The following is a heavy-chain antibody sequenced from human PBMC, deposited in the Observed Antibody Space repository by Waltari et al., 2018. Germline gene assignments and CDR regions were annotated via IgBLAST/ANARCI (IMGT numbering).Heavy chain of an antibody. D-gene: IGHD3-3*01. CDR1: GSSISSGYY. CDR3: ARADFWSGYHFDY. J-gene: IGHJ4*02. Sequence: QVQLQESGPGLVKPSETLSLTCAVSGSSISSGYYWGWIRQPPGKGLEWIGSIYHSGSTYYNPSLKSRVTISVDTSKNQFSLKLSSVTAADTAVYYCARADFWSGYHFDYWGQGTLVTVSS. V-gene: IGHV4-38-2*01. CDR2: IYHSGST.